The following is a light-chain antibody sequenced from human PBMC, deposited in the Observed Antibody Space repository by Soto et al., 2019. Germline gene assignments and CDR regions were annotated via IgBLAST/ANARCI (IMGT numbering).Light chain of an antibody. Sequence: EIVLTQSPATLSLSPGERATLSCRASQSVSSYLAWYQQKPGQAPRLLIYDASNRATGIPARFSGSGSGTDFTLTLSSLEHEDFPVYYCQQRSNWTGTFGQGTKLEIK. CDR1: QSVSSY. J-gene: IGKJ2*01. V-gene: IGKV3-11*01. CDR2: DAS. CDR3: QQRSNWTGT.